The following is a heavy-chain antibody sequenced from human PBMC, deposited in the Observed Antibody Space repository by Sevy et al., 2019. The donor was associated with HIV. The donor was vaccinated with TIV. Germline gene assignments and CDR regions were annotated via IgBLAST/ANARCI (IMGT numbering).Heavy chain of an antibody. J-gene: IGHJ6*02. Sequence: ASVKVSCKASGGTFSSYAISWVRQAPGQGLEWMGGIIPIFGTANYAQKFQGRVTITADESTSTAYMELSSLRSEDMAVYYCAEAVAARGYSYGPPYYGMDVWGQGTTVTVSS. V-gene: IGHV1-69*13. CDR1: GGTFSSYA. D-gene: IGHD5-18*01. CDR3: AEAVAARGYSYGPPYYGMDV. CDR2: IIPIFGTA.